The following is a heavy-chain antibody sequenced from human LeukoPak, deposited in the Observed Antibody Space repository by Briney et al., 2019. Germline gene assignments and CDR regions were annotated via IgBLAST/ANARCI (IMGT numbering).Heavy chain of an antibody. Sequence: SVKVSCKASGGTFSSYAISWVRQAPGQGLEWMGRIIPIFGTANYAQEFQGRVTITTDESTSTAYMELSSLRSEDTAVYYCAVPGRPNPVAGTPFGLDYWGQGTLVTVSS. J-gene: IGHJ4*02. D-gene: IGHD6-19*01. CDR1: GGTFSSYA. V-gene: IGHV1-69*05. CDR3: AVPGRPNPVAGTPFGLDY. CDR2: IIPIFGTA.